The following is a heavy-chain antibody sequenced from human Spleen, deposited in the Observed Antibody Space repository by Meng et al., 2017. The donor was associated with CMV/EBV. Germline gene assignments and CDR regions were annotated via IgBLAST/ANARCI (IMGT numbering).Heavy chain of an antibody. CDR2: IKSKTDGGTT. V-gene: IGHV3-15*01. D-gene: IGHD3-3*01. CDR1: GFTFSNAW. CDR3: TTDRFTIFGVVTGYYYGMDV. J-gene: IGHJ6*02. Sequence: GGSLRLSCAASGFTFSNAWMSWVRQAPGKGLEWVGRIKSKTDGGTTDYAAPVKGRFTISRDDSKNTLYLQMNSLKTEDTAVYYCTTDRFTIFGVVTGYYYGMDVWGQGTTVTVSS.